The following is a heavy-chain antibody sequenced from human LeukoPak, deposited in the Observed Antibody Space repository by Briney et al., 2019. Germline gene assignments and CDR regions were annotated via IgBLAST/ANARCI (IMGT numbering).Heavy chain of an antibody. J-gene: IGHJ4*02. Sequence: ASVKVSCRASGYTFTGCYMHWVRQAPGQGLEWMGWINPNSGGTNYAQKFQGRVTITRDMSTSTAYMELSSLRSEDTAVYYCAAQSAVAAYDYWGQGTLVTVSS. CDR2: INPNSGGT. V-gene: IGHV1-2*02. CDR1: GYTFTGCY. D-gene: IGHD6-19*01. CDR3: AAQSAVAAYDY.